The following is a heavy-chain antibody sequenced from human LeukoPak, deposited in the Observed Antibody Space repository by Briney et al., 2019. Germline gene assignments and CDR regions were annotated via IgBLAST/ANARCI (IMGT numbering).Heavy chain of an antibody. J-gene: IGHJ6*02. CDR1: GFTFSSYA. Sequence: GGSLRLSCAASGFTFSSYAMSWVRQAPGKGLEWVSAISGSGGSTYYADSVKGRFTISRDNSKNTLYLQMNSLRAEDTAVYYCAKDLSNGAALGEYYYYYCGMDVWGQGTTVTVSS. CDR3: AKDLSNGAALGEYYYYYCGMDV. CDR2: ISGSGGST. D-gene: IGHD3-16*01. V-gene: IGHV3-23*01.